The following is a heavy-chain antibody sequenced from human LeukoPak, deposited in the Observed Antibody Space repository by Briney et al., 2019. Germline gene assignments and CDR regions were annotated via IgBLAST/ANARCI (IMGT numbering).Heavy chain of an antibody. Sequence: GRSLRLSCAASGLTFSRYGMHWVRQAPGKGLEWVAVIWFDGSNKYYADSVKGRFTISRDNSKSTLYLQMNSLRAEDTAVYFCARDIDGYLDYWGQGTLVTVSS. V-gene: IGHV3-33*01. J-gene: IGHJ4*02. CDR2: IWFDGSNK. D-gene: IGHD5-24*01. CDR1: GLTFSRYG. CDR3: ARDIDGYLDY.